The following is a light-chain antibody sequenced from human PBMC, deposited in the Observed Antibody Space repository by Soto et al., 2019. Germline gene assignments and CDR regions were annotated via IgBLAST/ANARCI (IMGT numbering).Light chain of an antibody. Sequence: EIVLTQSPDTLSLSPGERATLSCRASRTLASSYLAWYQQKPGQAPRLLIYAASSRATGIPDRFIGSGSGADFTLTISRLEPEDFAVYYCQQYGSSPPYTFGQGTKVDIK. CDR1: RTLASSY. J-gene: IGKJ2*01. CDR2: AAS. CDR3: QQYGSSPPYT. V-gene: IGKV3-20*01.